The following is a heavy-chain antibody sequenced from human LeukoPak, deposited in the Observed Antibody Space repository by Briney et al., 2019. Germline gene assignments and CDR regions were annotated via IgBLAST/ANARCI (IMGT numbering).Heavy chain of an antibody. D-gene: IGHD3-10*01. CDR1: GFSFSDYA. CDR2: ITDSGGNT. J-gene: IGHJ3*02. Sequence: GGSLRLSCTASGFSFSDYAMSWVRQAPGKGLEWVSSITDSGGNTYDADSVKGRFTFSRDNSKNTLYLQMNSLRAEDTAVYYCASGGSGRFAFDIWGQGTMVTVSS. V-gene: IGHV3-23*01. CDR3: ASGGSGRFAFDI.